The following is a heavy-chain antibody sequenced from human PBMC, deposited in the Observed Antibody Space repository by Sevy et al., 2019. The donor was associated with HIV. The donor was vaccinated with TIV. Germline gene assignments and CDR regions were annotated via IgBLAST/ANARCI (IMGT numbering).Heavy chain of an antibody. D-gene: IGHD3-10*01. J-gene: IGHJ4*02. V-gene: IGHV3-33*03. CDR3: ATGRDYGSGSYDY. CDR2: ILYEGINK. Sequence: GGSLRLSCVASGFSFDRYGMHWIPQAPGKGLEWVAVILYEGINKDYGDSVRGRFTISRDNSKNTLYLEMNNLRVDDTAVYYCATGRDYGSGSYDYWGQGTLVTVSS. CDR1: GFSFDRYG.